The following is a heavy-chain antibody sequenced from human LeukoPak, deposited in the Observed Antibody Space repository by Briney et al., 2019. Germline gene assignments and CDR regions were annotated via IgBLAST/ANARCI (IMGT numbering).Heavy chain of an antibody. CDR1: GYTLSSSY. D-gene: IGHD2-2*01. CDR3: ARVLGGYCSSTSCPDAFDI. V-gene: IGHV1-2*02. Sequence: GASVKVSCKASGYTLSSSYMHWVRQAPGQGLEWMGWINPNSGGTNYAQKFQGRVTMTRDTSISTAYMELSRLRSDDTAVYYCARVLGGYCSSTSCPDAFDIWGQGTMVTVSS. CDR2: INPNSGGT. J-gene: IGHJ3*02.